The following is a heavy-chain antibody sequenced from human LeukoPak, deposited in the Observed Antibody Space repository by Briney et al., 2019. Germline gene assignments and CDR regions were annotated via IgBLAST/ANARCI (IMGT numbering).Heavy chain of an antibody. J-gene: IGHJ4*02. Sequence: SVKVSCKASGGTFSSYTISWVRQAPGQGLGWMGRIIPILGIANYAQKFQGRVTITADKSTSTAYMELSSLRSEDTAVYYCARDQEAAGTRGIYYFDYWGQGTLVTVSS. V-gene: IGHV1-69*04. D-gene: IGHD6-13*01. CDR2: IIPILGIA. CDR1: GGTFSSYT. CDR3: ARDQEAAGTRGIYYFDY.